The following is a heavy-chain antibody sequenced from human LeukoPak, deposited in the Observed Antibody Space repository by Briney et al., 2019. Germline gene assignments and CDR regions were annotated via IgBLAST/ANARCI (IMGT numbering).Heavy chain of an antibody. J-gene: IGHJ5*02. D-gene: IGHD1-26*01. CDR2: FNPNSGGT. V-gene: IGHV1-2*06. CDR1: RYTFTGYY. CDR3: VRAISATNLNWFDP. Sequence: ASVKVSCKASRYTFTGYYMHWVRQAPGQGLEWMGRFNPNSGGTNYAQKFQARVTMTRDTSISTAYMELSRLTSDDTAVYYCVRAISATNLNWFDPWGQGTLVTVSS.